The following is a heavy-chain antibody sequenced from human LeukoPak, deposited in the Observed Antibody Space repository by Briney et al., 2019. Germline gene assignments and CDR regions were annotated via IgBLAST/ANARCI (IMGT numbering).Heavy chain of an antibody. D-gene: IGHD5-18*01. Sequence: GGSLRLSCAVSGLSFSNYWMHWVRQAPGKGLVWVARTNLHGTTVDYADSVKGRFTISRDNAKNTLFLQMNSLRAEETAVYYCASGYTYVRLGDHWGQGTLVTVSS. CDR1: GLSFSNYW. CDR2: TNLHGTTV. V-gene: IGHV3-74*01. CDR3: ASGYTYVRLGDH. J-gene: IGHJ4*02.